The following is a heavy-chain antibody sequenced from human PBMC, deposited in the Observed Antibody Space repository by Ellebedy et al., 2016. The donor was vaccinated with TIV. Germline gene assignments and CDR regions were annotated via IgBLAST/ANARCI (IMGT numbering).Heavy chain of an antibody. J-gene: IGHJ3*02. CDR2: VYVAGTP. CDR1: GFTFSSNS. CDR3: CIYYDATGFYPGGLET. Sequence: GESLKISCAASGFTFSSNSMNWVRQAPGEGPEWVSVVYVAGTPYYADSVQGRFTISRDISKNTFYLQMNGLRAEDTAMYYCCIYYDATGFYPGGLETWGRGTMVTVSS. V-gene: IGHV3-53*01. D-gene: IGHD3-9*01.